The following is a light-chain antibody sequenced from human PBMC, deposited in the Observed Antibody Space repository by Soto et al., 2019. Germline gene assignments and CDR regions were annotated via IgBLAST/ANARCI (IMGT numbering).Light chain of an antibody. Sequence: DIVMTQSPDSLALSLGERATINCKSSQSVLYSSTNKNFLAWYQQKPGQPPKLLIYWASTRESGVPDRFSGSGSGTDFTLTISSLQAEDVAVYYCQKYYSIPQTFGQGTKVEIK. CDR3: QKYYSIPQT. V-gene: IGKV4-1*01. J-gene: IGKJ1*01. CDR1: QSVLYSSTNKNF. CDR2: WAS.